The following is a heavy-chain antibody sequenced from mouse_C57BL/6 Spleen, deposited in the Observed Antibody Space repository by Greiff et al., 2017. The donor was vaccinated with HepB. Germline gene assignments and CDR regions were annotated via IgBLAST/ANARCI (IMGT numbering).Heavy chain of an antibody. CDR2: ISYDGSN. Sequence: ESGPGLVKPSQSLSLTCSVTGYSITSGYYWNWIRQFPGNKLEWMGYISYDGSNNYNPSLKNRISITRDTSKNQFFLKLNSVTTEDTATYYCARDEGPYYYGSSRDYWGQGTTLTVSS. D-gene: IGHD1-1*01. CDR1: GYSITSGYY. V-gene: IGHV3-6*01. J-gene: IGHJ2*01. CDR3: ARDEGPYYYGSSRDY.